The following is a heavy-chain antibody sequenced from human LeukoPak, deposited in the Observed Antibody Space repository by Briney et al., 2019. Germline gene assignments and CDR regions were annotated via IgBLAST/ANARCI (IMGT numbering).Heavy chain of an antibody. V-gene: IGHV3-23*01. Sequence: GGSLRLSCAASGFTFSSYAMSWVRQAPGKGLEWVSAISGSGGSTYYADSVKGRFTISRDNSKNTLYLQMNSLRAEDAAVYYCAKGDDILSGYTADYWGQGTLVTVSS. CDR1: GFTFSSYA. J-gene: IGHJ4*02. D-gene: IGHD3-9*01. CDR2: ISGSGGST. CDR3: AKGDDILSGYTADY.